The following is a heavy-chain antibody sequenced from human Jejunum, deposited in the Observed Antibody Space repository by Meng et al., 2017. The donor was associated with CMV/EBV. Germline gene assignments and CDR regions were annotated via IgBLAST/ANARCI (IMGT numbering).Heavy chain of an antibody. CDR3: AMLNRRRGGFDY. D-gene: IGHD1-14*01. V-gene: IGHV3-74*01. Sequence: TISNYWIHSVLQPPRKGLMWVSRLDGDVSSVSYADSVKRRFTISRDNDRNTIHLQMSSLRLDDSAVYYCAMLNRRRGGFDYWGQGTVVTVSS. J-gene: IGHJ4*02. CDR2: LDGDVSSV. CDR1: TISNYW.